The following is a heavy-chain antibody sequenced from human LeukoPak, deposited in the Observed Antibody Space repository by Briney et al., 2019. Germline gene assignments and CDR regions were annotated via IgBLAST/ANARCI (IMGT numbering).Heavy chain of an antibody. CDR2: IYSGGNT. Sequence: GGSLGLSCAASGFTVSSNYMSWVRQAPGKGLEWVSVIYSGGNTYYADSVKGRFTISRDNSKNTLYLQMNSLRAEDTAVYYCARDLYTYGPLGFWGQGTLVTVSS. CDR1: GFTVSSNY. J-gene: IGHJ4*02. CDR3: ARDLYTYGPLGF. D-gene: IGHD5-18*01. V-gene: IGHV3-53*01.